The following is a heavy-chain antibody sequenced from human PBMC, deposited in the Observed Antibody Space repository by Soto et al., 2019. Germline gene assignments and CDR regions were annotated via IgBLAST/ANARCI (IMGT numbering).Heavy chain of an antibody. D-gene: IGHD3-22*01. Sequence: EVQLLESGGGLVQPGGSLRLSCAASGFTLSSYAMSWVRQAPGKGLEWVSAISGSGGTTYYADSVKGRFTISRDTSKNTLYLQMNSLTAEDTAVYYCAKVERNYYDSSGYYSSPLFWGQGTLVTVSS. CDR3: AKVERNYYDSSGYYSSPLF. J-gene: IGHJ4*02. CDR1: GFTLSSYA. V-gene: IGHV3-23*01. CDR2: ISGSGGTT.